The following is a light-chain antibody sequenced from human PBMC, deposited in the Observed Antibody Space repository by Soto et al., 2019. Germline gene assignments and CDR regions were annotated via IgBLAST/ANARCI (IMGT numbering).Light chain of an antibody. CDR2: KAS. CDR3: QQSYSTPRT. CDR1: QSISSW. V-gene: IGKV1-5*03. J-gene: IGKJ1*01. Sequence: DIQMTPSPSTPSAPVGDIVTITCRASQSISSWLAWYQQEPGKAPKLLIHKASSLQSGVPSRFSGSGSGTDFTLTISSLQPEDLAIYFCQQSYSTPRTVGQGTKVDI.